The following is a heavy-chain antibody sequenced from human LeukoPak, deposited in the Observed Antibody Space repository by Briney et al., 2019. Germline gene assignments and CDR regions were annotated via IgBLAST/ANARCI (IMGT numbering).Heavy chain of an antibody. CDR2: IIPIFGTA. V-gene: IGHV1-69*05. CDR1: GYTFTSYY. Sequence: AASVKVSCKASGYTFTSYYMHWVRQAPGQGLEWMGGIIPIFGTANYAQKFQGRVTITTDESTSTAYMELSSLRSEDTAVYYCAREASGAADYWGQGTLVTVSS. J-gene: IGHJ4*02. D-gene: IGHD3-10*01. CDR3: AREASGAADY.